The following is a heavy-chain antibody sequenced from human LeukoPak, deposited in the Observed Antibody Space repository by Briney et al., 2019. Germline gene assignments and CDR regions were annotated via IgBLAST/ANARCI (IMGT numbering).Heavy chain of an antibody. Sequence: SETLSLTCAVYGGSFSGYYWSWIRQPPGKGLEWIGEINHSGSTNYNPSLKSRVTISVDTSKNQFSLKLSSVTAADTAVYYCARVHRGGGATRLDPWGQGTLVTVSS. CDR2: INHSGST. J-gene: IGHJ5*02. V-gene: IGHV4-34*01. CDR1: GGSFSGYY. D-gene: IGHD1-26*01. CDR3: ARVHRGGGATRLDP.